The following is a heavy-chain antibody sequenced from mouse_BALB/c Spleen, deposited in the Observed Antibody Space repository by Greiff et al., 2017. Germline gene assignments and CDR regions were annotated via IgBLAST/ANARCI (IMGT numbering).Heavy chain of an antibody. D-gene: IGHD2-4*01. CDR3: AREGTDDYVLFAY. V-gene: IGHV2-9*02. CDR1: GFSLTSYG. Sequence: VQLVESGPGLVAPSQSLSITCTVSGFSLTSYGVHWVRQPPGKGLEWLGVIWAGGSTNYNSALMSRLSISKDNSKSQVFLKMNSLQTDDTAMYYCAREGTDDYVLFAYWGQGTLVTVSA. CDR2: IWAGGST. J-gene: IGHJ3*01.